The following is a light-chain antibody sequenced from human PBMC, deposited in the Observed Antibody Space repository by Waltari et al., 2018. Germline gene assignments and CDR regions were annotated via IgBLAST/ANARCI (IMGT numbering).Light chain of an antibody. CDR2: YIS. J-gene: IGKJ1*01. V-gene: IGKV2-30*02. Sequence: DVVMTQSPLSLPVTLGQPASISSRASQSLVHTDGNTYLNWFHQRPGQSPRRLIYYISNRDSGVPDRVSGSGSGTDFTLRISRVEAEDVGIYYCMQGTKWPGTFGQGTKVEIK. CDR3: MQGTKWPGT. CDR1: QSLVHTDGNTY.